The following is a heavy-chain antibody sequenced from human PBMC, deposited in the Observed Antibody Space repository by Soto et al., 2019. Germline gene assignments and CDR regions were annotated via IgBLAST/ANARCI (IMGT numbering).Heavy chain of an antibody. J-gene: IGHJ5*02. CDR3: ARDSSGYRNWFAP. Sequence: QVQLVESGGGVVQSGRSLRLSCAASGFTFSSYGMHWVRQAPGKGLEWVAGVWHDGSNKYYADSVKGRFTISRDNSKNTLYLQMNSLRAEDTAVYYCARDSSGYRNWFAPWGQGTLVTVSS. D-gene: IGHD3-22*01. CDR2: VWHDGSNK. CDR1: GFTFSSYG. V-gene: IGHV3-33*01.